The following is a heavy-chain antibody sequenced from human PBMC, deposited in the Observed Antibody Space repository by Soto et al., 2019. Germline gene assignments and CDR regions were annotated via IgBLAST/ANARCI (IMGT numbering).Heavy chain of an antibody. CDR1: GFTFSSYG. J-gene: IGHJ4*02. CDR3: AKDLLYDYVWGSYQPLDY. CDR2: ISYDGSNK. V-gene: IGHV3-30*18. Sequence: GGSLRLSFAASGFTFSSYGMHWVRQAPGKGLEWVAVISYDGSNKYYADSVKGRFTISRDNSKNTLYLQMNSLRAEDTAVYYCAKDLLYDYVWGSYQPLDYWGQGTLVTVSS. D-gene: IGHD3-16*02.